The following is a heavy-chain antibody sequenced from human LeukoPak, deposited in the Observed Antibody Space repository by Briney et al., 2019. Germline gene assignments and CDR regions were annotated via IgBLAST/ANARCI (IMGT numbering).Heavy chain of an antibody. J-gene: IGHJ4*02. CDR1: GVSISSYY. CDR2: INHSGST. D-gene: IGHD2-21*02. V-gene: IGHV4-34*01. CDR3: ARGGFYCGGDCYVDY. Sequence: SETLSLTCTVSGVSISSYYWNWIRQPPGKGLEWIGEINHSGSTNYNPSLKSRVTISVDTSKNQFSLRLSSVTAADTAVYYCARGGFYCGGDCYVDYWGQGTLVTVSS.